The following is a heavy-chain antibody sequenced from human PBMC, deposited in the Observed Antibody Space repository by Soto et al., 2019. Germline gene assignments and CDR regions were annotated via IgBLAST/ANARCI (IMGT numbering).Heavy chain of an antibody. J-gene: IGHJ6*02. V-gene: IGHV4-39*01. D-gene: IGHD2-15*01. CDR2: IFYSGST. Sequence: QLQLQESGPGLVKPSETLSLTCTVSGGSISSSSYYWGWIRQPPGKGLEWIGSIFYSGSTYYNPALKSRVTISVDPSKTQFSLKLSSVTAADTAVYYCARHLTYCSAGSCYSDFPYYGMDVWGQGTTVTVSS. CDR3: ARHLTYCSAGSCYSDFPYYGMDV. CDR1: GGSISSSSYY.